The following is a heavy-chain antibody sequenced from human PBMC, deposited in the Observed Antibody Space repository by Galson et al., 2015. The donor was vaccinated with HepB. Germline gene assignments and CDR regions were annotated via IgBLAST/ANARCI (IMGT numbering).Heavy chain of an antibody. J-gene: IGHJ4*02. D-gene: IGHD3-10*01. CDR2: ISYDGSNK. CDR3: ARDERILWFGAFFDY. Sequence: SLRLSCAASGFTFSSYAMHWVRQAPGKGLEWVAVISYDGSNKYYADSVKGRFTISRDNSKNTLYLQMNSLRAEDTAVYYCARDERILWFGAFFDYWGQGTLVTVSS. CDR1: GFTFSSYA. V-gene: IGHV3-30*04.